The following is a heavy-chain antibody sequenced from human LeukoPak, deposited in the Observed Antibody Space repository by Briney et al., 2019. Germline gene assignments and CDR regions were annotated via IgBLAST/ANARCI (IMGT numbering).Heavy chain of an antibody. CDR1: GLTFDTYG. CDR3: AKLAHNRIQYSGSYPPLL. V-gene: IGHV3-23*01. J-gene: IGHJ4*02. D-gene: IGHD1-26*01. Sequence: GGSLRLSCTVSGLTFDTYGMSWVRQAPGKGLEWVSAISASGGSTYYADSVKGRFTISRDNSKNTLYLQMNSLRAEDTAVYYCAKLAHNRIQYSGSYPPLLGGQGTLVTVSS. CDR2: ISASGGST.